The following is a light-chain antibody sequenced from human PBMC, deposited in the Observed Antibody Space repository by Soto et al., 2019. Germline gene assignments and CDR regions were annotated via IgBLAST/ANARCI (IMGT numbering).Light chain of an antibody. CDR2: GAS. Sequence: VLTQSPGTLSLSPGERATLSCRASQSVSSSYLAWYQQKPGQAPRLLIYGASSRATGIPDRFSGSGSGTDFTLTISRLEPEDFAVYYCQQYGSSPLTFGQGTKVDIK. CDR1: QSVSSSY. V-gene: IGKV3-20*01. J-gene: IGKJ1*01. CDR3: QQYGSSPLT.